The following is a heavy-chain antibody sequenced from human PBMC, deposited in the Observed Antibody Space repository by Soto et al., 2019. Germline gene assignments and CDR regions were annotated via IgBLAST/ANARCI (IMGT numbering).Heavy chain of an antibody. CDR3: VRRRPAGLSDP. CDR2: ISPGSRYP. Sequence: GGSLRLSCAGPGFTFGDSYMSWIRQAPGKGLEWLSYISPGSRYPAYADSVKGRFTISRDNAKRSLYLQMMSLTAEDTAIYYFVRRRPAGLSDPWGQGTMVTVSS. V-gene: IGHV3-11*06. J-gene: IGHJ5*02. CDR1: GFTFGDSY. D-gene: IGHD6-6*01.